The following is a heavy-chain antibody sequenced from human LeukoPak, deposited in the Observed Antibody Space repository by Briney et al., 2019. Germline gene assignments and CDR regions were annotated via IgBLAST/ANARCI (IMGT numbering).Heavy chain of an antibody. CDR3: ARSIPYGTTWYGRSDY. V-gene: IGHV3-7*03. CDR2: IKPDGTTK. Sequence: GGSLRLSCAASGFPFSSYSMTWVRQAPGKGLEGVANIKPDGTTKFYVDSVKGRFTISRDNALNSLYLQMNSLRAEDTAIYYCARSIPYGTTWYGRSDYWGQGTLVTVSS. D-gene: IGHD6-13*01. CDR1: GFPFSSYS. J-gene: IGHJ4*02.